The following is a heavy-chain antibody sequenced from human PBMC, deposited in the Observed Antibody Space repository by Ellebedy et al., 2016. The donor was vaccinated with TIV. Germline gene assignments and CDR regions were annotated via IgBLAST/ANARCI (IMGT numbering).Heavy chain of an antibody. CDR1: GFTFRSHG. Sequence: GGSLRLSXVASGFTFRSHGIYCVRQAPGKGLEWVAVISSDGSNKYYADSVKGRFTISRDNSKNTLYLQMNSLRTDDMAVYYCARGGSSGSSDYWGQGTLVTVSS. J-gene: IGHJ4*02. V-gene: IGHV3-30*03. CDR2: ISSDGSNK. CDR3: ARGGSSGSSDY. D-gene: IGHD3-10*01.